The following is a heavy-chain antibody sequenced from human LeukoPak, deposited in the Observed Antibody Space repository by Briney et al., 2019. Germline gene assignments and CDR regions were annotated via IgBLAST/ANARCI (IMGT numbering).Heavy chain of an antibody. CDR2: IYYSGST. Sequence: SETLSLTCTVSGGSISSYYWSWIRQPPGKGLEWIGYIYYSGSTNYNPSLKSRVTISVDTSKNQFSLKLSSVTAADTAVYYCARTLIAARLNWFDPWGQGTLVTVSS. J-gene: IGHJ5*02. CDR1: GGSISSYY. V-gene: IGHV4-59*12. CDR3: ARTLIAARLNWFDP. D-gene: IGHD6-6*01.